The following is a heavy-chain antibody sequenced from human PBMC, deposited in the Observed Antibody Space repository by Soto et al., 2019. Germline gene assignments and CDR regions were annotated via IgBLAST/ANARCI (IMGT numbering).Heavy chain of an antibody. V-gene: IGHV1-69*13. Sequence: GXSVKVSCKASGGTFSSYAISWVRQAPGQGLEWMGGIIPIFGTANYAQKFQGGVTITADESTSTAYMELSSLRSEDTDVYYCARDRGIELLNLSQYYYGMDGWARGPTVT. CDR3: ARDRGIELLNLSQYYYGMDG. D-gene: IGHD1-7*01. CDR1: GGTFSSYA. CDR2: IIPIFGTA. J-gene: IGHJ6*02.